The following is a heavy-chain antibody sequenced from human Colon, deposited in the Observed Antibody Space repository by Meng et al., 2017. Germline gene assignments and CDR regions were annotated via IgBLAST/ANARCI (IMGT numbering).Heavy chain of an antibody. Sequence: HGSGPGLVKLWGTLSLTCAVSGASLGGDNWWSWVRQTPGKGLEWLGEIFHSGTSNYNPSLKSRVTISVDKSKNQFSLRLSSVTAADTAVYYCARRNSNNWFDPWGQGILVTVSS. CDR1: GASLGGDNW. V-gene: IGHV4-4*02. J-gene: IGHJ5*02. CDR3: ARRNSNNWFDP. CDR2: IFHSGTS. D-gene: IGHD2/OR15-2a*01.